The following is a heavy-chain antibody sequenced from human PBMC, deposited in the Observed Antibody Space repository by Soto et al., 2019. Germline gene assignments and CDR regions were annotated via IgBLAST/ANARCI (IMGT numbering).Heavy chain of an antibody. D-gene: IGHD2-15*01. V-gene: IGHV4-4*02. Sequence: SETLSLTCAVSSGSISSSNWWSWVRQPPGKGLEWIGEIYHSGSTNYNPSLKSRVTISVDTSQGQISLKLSSVTAADTAVYYCSRSLPCSGGSCYNKNWFDPWGQGTLVTVSS. CDR1: SGSISSSNW. CDR2: IYHSGST. J-gene: IGHJ5*02. CDR3: SRSLPCSGGSCYNKNWFDP.